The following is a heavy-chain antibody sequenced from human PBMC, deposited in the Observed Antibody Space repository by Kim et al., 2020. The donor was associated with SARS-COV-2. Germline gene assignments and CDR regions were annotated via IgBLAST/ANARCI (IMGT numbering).Heavy chain of an antibody. J-gene: IGHJ4*02. Sequence: SGGTVYSQRFQDRVTMTRDTSISTAYLELSSLTSGDTAVYYCTRENWMYANWGQGTLVTVSS. CDR3: TRENWMYAN. D-gene: IGHD1-1*01. CDR2: SGGT. V-gene: IGHV1-2*02.